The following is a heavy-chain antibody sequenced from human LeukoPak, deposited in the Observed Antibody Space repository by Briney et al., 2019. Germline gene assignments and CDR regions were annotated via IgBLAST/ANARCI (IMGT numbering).Heavy chain of an antibody. V-gene: IGHV4-39*01. D-gene: IGHD2-15*01. J-gene: IGHJ5*02. CDR1: GGSISSSSYY. CDR2: IYYSGST. Sequence: PSETLSLTCTVSGGSISSSSYYWGWIRQPPGKRLEWIGSIYYSGSTYYNPSLKRRVTISVDTSKNQFSLKLSSVTAADTAVYYCARHLLVVVVAADRWFDPWGQGTLVTVSS. CDR3: ARHLLVVVVAADRWFDP.